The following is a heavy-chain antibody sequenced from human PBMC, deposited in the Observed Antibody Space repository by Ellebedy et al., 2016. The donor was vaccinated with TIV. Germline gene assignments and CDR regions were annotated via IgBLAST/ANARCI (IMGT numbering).Heavy chain of an antibody. CDR3: ARDPPYYYDSSGYYDY. D-gene: IGHD3-22*01. CDR2: ISGSGGST. J-gene: IGHJ4*02. V-gene: IGHV3-23*01. CDR1: GFTFSSYA. Sequence: GESLKISCAASGFTFSSYAMSWVRQAPGKGLEWVSAISGSGGSTYYADSVKGRFTISRDNSKNTLYLQMNSLRAEDTAVYYCARDPPYYYDSSGYYDYWGQGTLVTVSS.